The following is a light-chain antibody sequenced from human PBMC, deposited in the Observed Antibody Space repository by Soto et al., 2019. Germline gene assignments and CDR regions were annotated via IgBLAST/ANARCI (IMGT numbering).Light chain of an antibody. CDR1: SSDVGGYIF. J-gene: IGLJ1*01. CDR2: AVS. V-gene: IGLV2-11*01. CDR3: CSYAGNAYV. Sequence: QSALTQPRSVSGSPGQSVTISCTGTSSDVGGYIFVTWYQQHPDKAPKLLIYAVSKRPSGVPDHFSGSKSGNTASLTISGLQAEDEADYYCCSYAGNAYVFGTGTKLTVL.